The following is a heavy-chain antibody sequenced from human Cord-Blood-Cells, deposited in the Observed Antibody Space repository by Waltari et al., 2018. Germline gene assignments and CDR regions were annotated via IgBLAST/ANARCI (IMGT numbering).Heavy chain of an antibody. J-gene: IGHJ4*02. CDR1: GFTFSSYA. V-gene: IGHV3-30*04. CDR3: ARSIPFDY. Sequence: AASGFTFSSYAMHWVRQAPGKGLEWVAVISYDGSNKYYADSVKGRFTISRDNSKNTLYLQMNSLRAEDTAVYYCARSIPFDYWGQGTLVTVSS. CDR2: ISYDGSNK. D-gene: IGHD2-2*02.